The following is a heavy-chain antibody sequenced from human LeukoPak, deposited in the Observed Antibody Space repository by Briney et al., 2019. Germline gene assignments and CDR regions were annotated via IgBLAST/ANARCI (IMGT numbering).Heavy chain of an antibody. CDR1: GFTVSSNY. D-gene: IGHD4/OR15-4a*01. Sequence: GGSLRLSCAASGFTVSSNYMSWVRQAPGKGLEWVSVIYSGGSTYYADSVKGRFTISRDNSKNTLYLQMNSLRAEDTAVYYCAKGPAYYRTLDSWGQGTLVTVSS. J-gene: IGHJ4*02. V-gene: IGHV3-53*01. CDR3: AKGPAYYRTLDS. CDR2: IYSGGST.